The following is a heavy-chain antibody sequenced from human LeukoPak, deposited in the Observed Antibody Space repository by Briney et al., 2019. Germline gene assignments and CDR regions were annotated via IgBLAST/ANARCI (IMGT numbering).Heavy chain of an antibody. D-gene: IGHD6-19*01. J-gene: IGHJ5*02. CDR1: GYTFTGYY. CDR3: ARGGYSSGPNWFDP. CDR2: INPNSGDT. Sequence: ASVKVSCKASGYTFTGYYMHWVRQAPGQGLEWMGRINPNSGDTNYAQKFQGRVTMTRDTSISTAYMEQSSLRSDDTAVYYCARGGYSSGPNWFDPWGQGTLVTVSS. V-gene: IGHV1-2*06.